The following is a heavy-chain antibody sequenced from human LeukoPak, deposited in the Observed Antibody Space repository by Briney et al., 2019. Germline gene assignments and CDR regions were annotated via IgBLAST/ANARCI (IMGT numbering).Heavy chain of an antibody. CDR3: ARHYGGNSGLFDY. J-gene: IGHJ4*02. CDR1: GGTFSSYA. V-gene: IGHV1-69*04. CDR2: IIPILDIT. Sequence: ASVKVSCKASGGTFSSYAISWVRQAPGQGLEWMGRIIPILDITNYAQKFQGRVTITADKSTNTAYMELSSLRSEDTAVHYCARHYGGNSGLFDYWGQGTLVTVSS. D-gene: IGHD4-17*01.